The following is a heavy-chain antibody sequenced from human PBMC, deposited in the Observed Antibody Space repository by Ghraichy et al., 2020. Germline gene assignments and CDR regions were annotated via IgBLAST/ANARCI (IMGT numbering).Heavy chain of an antibody. CDR1: GYTFTGYY. J-gene: IGHJ6*02. CDR3: ARTTKGYNYYGMDV. Sequence: ASVKVSCKASGYTFTGYYIHWVRQAPGQGLEWMGWINPNSGGTNFAQKFQGWVTLTRDTSITTVYMELSRLTSDDTAVYYCARTTKGYNYYGMDVWGQGTTVTVSS. D-gene: IGHD1-26*01. V-gene: IGHV1-2*04. CDR2: INPNSGGT.